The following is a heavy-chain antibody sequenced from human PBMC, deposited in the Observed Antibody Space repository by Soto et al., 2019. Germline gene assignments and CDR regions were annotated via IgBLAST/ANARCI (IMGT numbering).Heavy chain of an antibody. CDR1: GFSLSTHGVG. Sequence: QITLKESGPTLVKPTQPLTLTCTFSGFSLSTHGVGVGWVRQPAGKALAWLALIYWDDDKRYSASLNSRLTTTKDTSKNQVVLTMTNMDTVDTATYYCSHAMLYCTGGSCSTWFDSWGQGTLVTVSS. J-gene: IGHJ5*01. V-gene: IGHV2-5*02. CDR2: IYWDDDK. CDR3: SHAMLYCTGGSCSTWFDS. D-gene: IGHD2-15*01.